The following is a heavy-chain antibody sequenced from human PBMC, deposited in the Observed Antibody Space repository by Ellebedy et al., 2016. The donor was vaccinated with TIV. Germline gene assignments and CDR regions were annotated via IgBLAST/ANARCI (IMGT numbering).Heavy chain of an antibody. CDR3: ARHHRPLWFGESVLDY. J-gene: IGHJ4*02. D-gene: IGHD3-10*01. V-gene: IGHV1-69*13. CDR2: IIPIFGTA. CDR1: GGTFSSYA. Sequence: AASVKVSCKASGGTFSSYAISWVRQAPGQGLEWMGGIIPIFGTAHYAQKFQGRVTITADESTSTAYMELRSLRSEDTAVYYCARHHRPLWFGESVLDYWGQGTLVTVSS.